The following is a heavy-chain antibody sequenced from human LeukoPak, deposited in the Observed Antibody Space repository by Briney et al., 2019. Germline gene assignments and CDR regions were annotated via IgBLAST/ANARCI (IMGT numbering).Heavy chain of an antibody. D-gene: IGHD3-9*01. CDR3: ARVFTYYDILTGTTPVPYYFDY. CDR1: GYPFTTYY. Sequence: ASVKVSCKTSGYPFTTYYMHWLRQAPGQGLEWMGWINPNSGGTNYAQKLQGRVTMTTDTSTSTAYMELRSLRSDDTAVYYCARVFTYYDILTGTTPVPYYFDYWGQGTLVTVSS. V-gene: IGHV1-2*02. CDR2: INPNSGGT. J-gene: IGHJ4*02.